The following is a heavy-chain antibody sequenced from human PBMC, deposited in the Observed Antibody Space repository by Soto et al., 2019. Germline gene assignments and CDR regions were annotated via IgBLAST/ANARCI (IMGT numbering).Heavy chain of an antibody. CDR1: ECXYSSDG. V-gene: IGHV3-30*18. J-gene: IGHJ4*02. CDR2: ISYDGSNK. Sequence: GGCLXHTCAAAECXYSSDGMHWVRQAPGKGLEWVAVISYDGSNKYYADSVKGRFTISRDNSKNTLYLQMNSLRAEDTAVYYCAKRPYSGSGSYGIDYWGQGTLVTVSS. D-gene: IGHD3-10*01. CDR3: AKRPYSGSGSYGIDY.